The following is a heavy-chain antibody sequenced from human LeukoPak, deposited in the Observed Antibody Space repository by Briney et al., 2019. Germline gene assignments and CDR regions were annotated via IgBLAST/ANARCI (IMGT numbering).Heavy chain of an antibody. J-gene: IGHJ6*03. D-gene: IGHD6-13*01. CDR3: ARGVGREAAGIEDAYYYYYMDV. CDR2: IYTSGST. CDR1: GGSISSYY. Sequence: PSETLSLTCTVSGGSISSYYWSWIRQPAGKGLEWIGRIYTSGSTNYNPSLKSRVTMSVDTSKNQFSLKLSSVTAADTAVYYCARGVGREAAGIEDAYYYYYMDVWGKGTTVTVSS. V-gene: IGHV4-4*07.